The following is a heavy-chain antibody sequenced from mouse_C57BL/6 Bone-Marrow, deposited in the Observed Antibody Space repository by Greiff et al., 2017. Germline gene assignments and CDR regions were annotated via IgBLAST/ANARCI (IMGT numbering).Heavy chain of an antibody. CDR2: INPSSGYT. J-gene: IGHJ4*01. CDR1: GYTFTSYT. CDR3: ARKQVYYAMDY. D-gene: IGHD2-14*01. Sequence: QVQLKESGAELARPGASVKMSCKASGYTFTSYTMHWVKQRPGQGLEWIGYINPSSGYTKYNQKFKDKATLTADKSSSTAYMQLSSLTSEDSAVYYCARKQVYYAMDYWGQGTSVTVSS. V-gene: IGHV1-4*01.